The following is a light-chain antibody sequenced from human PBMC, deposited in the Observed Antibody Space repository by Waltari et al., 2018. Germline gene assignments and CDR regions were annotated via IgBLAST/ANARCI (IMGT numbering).Light chain of an antibody. CDR2: EVT. V-gene: IGLV2-8*01. J-gene: IGLJ2*01. CDR3: SSYAGRNIVI. Sequence: QSDLTQPPPASGSPGQSVTISCTGTDDAIGGYEYLSWYQQHPGKAPKVLIYEVTKRPSGVPDRFSGSKSGNTASLTVSGLQAEDEADYYCSSYAGRNIVIFGGGTKLTVL. CDR1: DDAIGGYEY.